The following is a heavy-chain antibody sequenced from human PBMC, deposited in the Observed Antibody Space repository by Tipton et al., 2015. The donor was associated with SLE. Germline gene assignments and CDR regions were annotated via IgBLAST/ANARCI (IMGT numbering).Heavy chain of an antibody. V-gene: IGHV1-69-2*01. CDR1: GYKFIDYY. Sequence: QSGAEVKKPGTTVKISCKISGYKFIDYYMHWVQQAPGKGLEWMGLIDPEDGETLYAENFQGRVSMTADTSIDTAYLELSSLRSGDTAVYYCATNTRSGHSYWGQGTLVTVSS. CDR3: ATNTRSGHSY. D-gene: IGHD3-3*01. J-gene: IGHJ4*02. CDR2: IDPEDGET.